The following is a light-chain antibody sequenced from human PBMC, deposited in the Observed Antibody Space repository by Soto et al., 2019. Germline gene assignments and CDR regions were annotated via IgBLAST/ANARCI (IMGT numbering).Light chain of an antibody. CDR1: SGHSNYV. Sequence: QAVLTQSPSASASLGASVKLTCTLSSGHSNYVIAWHQQQPEKGPRYLMKLNSDGSHSKGDGIPDRFSGSSSGAERYLTIASLQSEDEGDYYCQTGDTGIRVFGGGTQLTVL. V-gene: IGLV4-69*01. CDR3: QTGDTGIRV. J-gene: IGLJ2*01. CDR2: LNSDGSH.